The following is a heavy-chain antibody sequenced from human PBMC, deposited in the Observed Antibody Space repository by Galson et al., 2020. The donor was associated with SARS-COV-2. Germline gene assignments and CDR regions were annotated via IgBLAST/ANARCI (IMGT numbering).Heavy chain of an antibody. CDR2: VSFDASDK. V-gene: IGHV3-30-3*01. Sequence: GGSLRLSCAASGFTFSRYSMHWIRQAPGKGLEWVAVVSFDASDKYYADSVRGRFTISRDNSKNTVDLQMNSLRDEDTALYYCASVGYGDPRNYWGQGTLVTVSS. J-gene: IGHJ4*02. D-gene: IGHD4-17*01. CDR3: ASVGYGDPRNY. CDR1: GFTFSRYS.